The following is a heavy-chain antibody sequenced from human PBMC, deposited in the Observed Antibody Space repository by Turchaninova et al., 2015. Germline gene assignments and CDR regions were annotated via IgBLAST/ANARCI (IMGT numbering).Heavy chain of an antibody. D-gene: IGHD3-3*01. V-gene: IGHV4-34*01. CDR1: GGSFSGYY. J-gene: IGHJ2*01. CDR3: ARTAYYDFWGGYYSDYWYFDL. Sequence: QVQLQQWGAGLLKPSETLSLTCAVYGGSFSGYYWSWIRQPPGKGLEWIGEINHSGSTNYNPSLKSRVTISVDTSTHPFSLQLSSVTAADTAGYYCARTAYYDFWGGYYSDYWYFDLWGRGTLVTVSS. CDR2: INHSGST.